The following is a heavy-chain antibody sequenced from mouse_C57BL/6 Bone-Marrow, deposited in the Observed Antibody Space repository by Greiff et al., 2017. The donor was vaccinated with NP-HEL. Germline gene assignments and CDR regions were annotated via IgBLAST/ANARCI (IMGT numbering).Heavy chain of an antibody. J-gene: IGHJ4*01. Sequence: VQLQQSGAELARPGASVKMSCKASGYTFTSYTMHWVKQRPGQGLEWIGYINPSSGYTKYNQKFKDKATLTADKSSSTAYMQLSSLTSEDSAVYYCARDQADYYYAMDYWGQGTSVTVSS. CDR2: INPSSGYT. D-gene: IGHD3-2*02. CDR1: GYTFTSYT. CDR3: ARDQADYYYAMDY. V-gene: IGHV1-4*01.